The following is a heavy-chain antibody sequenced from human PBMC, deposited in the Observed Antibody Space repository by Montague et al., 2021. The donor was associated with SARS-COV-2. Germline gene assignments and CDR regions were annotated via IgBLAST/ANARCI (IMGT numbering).Heavy chain of an antibody. CDR3: ARSRIIRYFDWLSQMAYLDY. D-gene: IGHD3-9*01. J-gene: IGHJ4*02. CDR1: GGSISSGDYY. Sequence: LSLTCTVSGGSISSGDYYWSWIRQPPGKGLEWIGYIYYSGSTYYNPSLKSRVTISVDTSKNQFSLKLSSVTAADTAVYYCARSRIIRYFDWLSQMAYLDYWGQGTLVTVSS. CDR2: IYYSGST. V-gene: IGHV4-30-4*01.